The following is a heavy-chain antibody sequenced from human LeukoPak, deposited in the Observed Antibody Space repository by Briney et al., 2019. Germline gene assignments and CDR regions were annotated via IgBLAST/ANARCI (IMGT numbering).Heavy chain of an antibody. CDR2: INHSGST. CDR1: GGSFSGYY. V-gene: IGHV4-34*01. Sequence: SETLSLTCAVYGGSFSGYYWSWIRQPPGKGLEWIGEINHSGSTNYNPSLKSRVTISVDTSKNQFSLKLSSVTAADTAVYYCVRGLVVPAAADYWGQGTLVTVSS. J-gene: IGHJ4*02. D-gene: IGHD2-2*01. CDR3: VRGLVVPAAADY.